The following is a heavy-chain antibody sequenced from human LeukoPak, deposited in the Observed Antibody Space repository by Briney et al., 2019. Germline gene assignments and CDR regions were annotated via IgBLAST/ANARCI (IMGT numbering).Heavy chain of an antibody. V-gene: IGHV3-23*01. D-gene: IGHD3-22*01. J-gene: IGHJ4*02. CDR3: AKDWNYDSSGYYSDY. CDR1: GFTFSSNA. Sequence: GGSLRLSCAASGFTFSSNAMSWVRQAPGKGLEWVSAISGSGGSTYYADSVKGRFTISRDNSKNTLYLQMNSLRAEDTAVYYCAKDWNYDSSGYYSDYWGQGTLVTVSS. CDR2: ISGSGGST.